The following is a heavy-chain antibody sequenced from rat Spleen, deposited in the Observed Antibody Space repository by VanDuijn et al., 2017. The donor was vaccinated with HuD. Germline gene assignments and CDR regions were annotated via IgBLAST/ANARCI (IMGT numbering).Heavy chain of an antibody. CDR2: ITNTGSRT. J-gene: IGHJ2*01. CDR3: TRGTYYRH. Sequence: EVELVESGGGLVQPGTSLRLSCVASGFTFNYYWMTWIRQAPGGGLDWVASITNTGSRTYYPDSVKGRFTISRDDAKSTLYLQMNSLRSEDTATYYCTRGTYYRHWGQGVMVTVSS. D-gene: IGHD1-9*01. V-gene: IGHV5-31*01. CDR1: GFTFNYYW.